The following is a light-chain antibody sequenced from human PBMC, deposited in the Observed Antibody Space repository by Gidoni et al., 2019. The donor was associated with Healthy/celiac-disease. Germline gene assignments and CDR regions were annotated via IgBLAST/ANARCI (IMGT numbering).Light chain of an antibody. CDR1: KGISSY. J-gene: IGKJ2*01. V-gene: IGKV1-9*01. Sequence: DIQLTQSPSFLSASVGDRVTITCRASKGISSYLAWYQQKPGKAPKLLIYAASTLQSGVPSRFSGSGSGTEVTLTISSLQPEDFATYYCQQLNSYPRTFGQGTKLEIK. CDR2: AAS. CDR3: QQLNSYPRT.